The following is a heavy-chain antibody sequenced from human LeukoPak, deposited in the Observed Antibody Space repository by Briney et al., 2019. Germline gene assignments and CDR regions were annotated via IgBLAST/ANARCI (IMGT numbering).Heavy chain of an antibody. J-gene: IGHJ4*02. D-gene: IGHD3-22*01. V-gene: IGHV1-69*05. Sequence: SVKVSCKASGGTFSSYAIGWVRQAPGQGLEWMGGIIPIFGTANYAQKFQGRVTITTDESTSTAYMELSSLRSEDTAVYYCARVRARYYYDSSGYFDYWGQGTLVTVSS. CDR1: GGTFSSYA. CDR3: ARVRARYYYDSSGYFDY. CDR2: IIPIFGTA.